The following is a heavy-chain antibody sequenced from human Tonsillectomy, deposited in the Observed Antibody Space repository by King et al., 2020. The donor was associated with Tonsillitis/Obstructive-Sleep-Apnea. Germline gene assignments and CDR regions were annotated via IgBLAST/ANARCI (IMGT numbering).Heavy chain of an antibody. Sequence: VQLQQWGAGLLKPWETLSLTCAVYDGSFSDYYWSWIRQPPGKGLEWIGEISHSGNTNYNPPLESRLTMSVDTPKIQFSLKLTSVTAADTAVYYGAREKGYSTDYWGEGTLVTVSS. J-gene: IGHJ4*02. D-gene: IGHD5-12*01. CDR2: ISHSGNT. V-gene: IGHV4-34*01. CDR1: DGSFSDYY. CDR3: AREKGYSTDY.